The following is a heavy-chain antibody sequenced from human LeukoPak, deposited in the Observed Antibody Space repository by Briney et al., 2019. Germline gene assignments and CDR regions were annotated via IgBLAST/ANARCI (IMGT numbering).Heavy chain of an antibody. V-gene: IGHV3-30*01. D-gene: IGHD6-13*01. J-gene: IGHJ4*02. Sequence: PGGSLRLSCAASGFTFSSYAMHWVRQAPGKGLEWVALISYDGGNKYYADSVKGRFSISRDNRKNTLSLQMNSLGAEDTAVYYCAIDLETFIVVAGIFDNWGQGTLVTVSS. CDR2: ISYDGGNK. CDR1: GFTFSSYA. CDR3: AIDLETFIVVAGIFDN.